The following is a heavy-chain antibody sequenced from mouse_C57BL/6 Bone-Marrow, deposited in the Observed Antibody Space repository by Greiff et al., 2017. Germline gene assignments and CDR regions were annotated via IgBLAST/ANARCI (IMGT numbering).Heavy chain of an antibody. J-gene: IGHJ1*03. CDR1: GYTFTSYW. CDR2: IYPVSGST. V-gene: IGHV1-55*01. D-gene: IGHD2-10*01. Sequence: VQLQQPGAELVKPGASVKMSCKASGYTFTSYWITWVKQRPGQGLEWIGDIYPVSGSTNYNEKFKSKATLTVDTSSSTAYMQRSSLTSEDSAVYYGARPYYCNYWYVDVWGRGTAVTVTS. CDR3: ARPYYCNYWYVDV.